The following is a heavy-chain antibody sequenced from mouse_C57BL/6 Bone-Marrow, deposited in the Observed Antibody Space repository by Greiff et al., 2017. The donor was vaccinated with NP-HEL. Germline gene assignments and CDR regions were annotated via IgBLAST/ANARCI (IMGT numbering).Heavy chain of an antibody. D-gene: IGHD2-5*01. Sequence: VQLQESGAERVKPGASVKLSCKASGYTFTEYTIHWVKQRPGQGLEWMGWWESGSGSIKYNEKFKDKATFTADKSSSTVYMALSRKTSEDSAVYFCARHPPNSNNWYFDVWGTGTTVTVSS. J-gene: IGHJ1*03. CDR2: WESGSGSI. V-gene: IGHV1-62-2*01. CDR3: ARHPPNSNNWYFDV. CDR1: GYTFTEYT.